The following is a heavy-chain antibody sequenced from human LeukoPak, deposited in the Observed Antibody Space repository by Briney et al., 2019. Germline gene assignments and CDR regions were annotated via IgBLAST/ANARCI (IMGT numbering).Heavy chain of an antibody. Sequence: GGSLRLSCAASGFTFSTYSINWVRQAPGTGLEWVSSISSSSSYISYADSLKGRFTISRDNAKNSLYLQMNSLRAEDTAVYYCVRDPGVAAALYYFDYWGQGTLVTVSS. CDR3: VRDPGVAAALYYFDY. V-gene: IGHV3-21*01. CDR2: ISSSSSYI. J-gene: IGHJ4*02. CDR1: GFTFSTYS. D-gene: IGHD6-13*01.